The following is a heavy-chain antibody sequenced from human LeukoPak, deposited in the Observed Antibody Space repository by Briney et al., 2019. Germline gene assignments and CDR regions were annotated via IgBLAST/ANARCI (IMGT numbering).Heavy chain of an antibody. CDR1: GFIFSSYW. Sequence: GGSLRLSCAASGFIFSSYWMSWVRRAPGKGLEWVASLQQDGSEKYYVEAVRGRFTISRDNAKNSLYLQMNSLRAEDTAVYYCARDPYYYDSSGYHAAFDIWGQGTMVTVSS. V-gene: IGHV3-7*03. CDR2: LQQDGSEK. CDR3: ARDPYYYDSSGYHAAFDI. J-gene: IGHJ3*02. D-gene: IGHD3-22*01.